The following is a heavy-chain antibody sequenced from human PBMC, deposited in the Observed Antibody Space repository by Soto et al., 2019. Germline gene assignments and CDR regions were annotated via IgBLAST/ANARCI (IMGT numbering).Heavy chain of an antibody. V-gene: IGHV4-30-4*01. CDR1: VGSISGGDYY. D-gene: IGHD3-16*01. CDR3: ARGGGMAARRFDY. J-gene: IGHJ4*02. CDR2: IYYTGIT. Sequence: QVQLQESGPGLVKPSQTLSLTCTVSVGSISGGDYYWSWIRQSPGKGLEWIGNIYYTGITNSNPSLKSRLTMSVDTSKNQFSLSLSSVTAADTAVYYCARGGGMAARRFDYWGQGTLVTVPS.